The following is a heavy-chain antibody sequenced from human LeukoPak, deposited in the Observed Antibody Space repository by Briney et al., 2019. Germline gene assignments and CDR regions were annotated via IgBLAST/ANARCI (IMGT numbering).Heavy chain of an antibody. V-gene: IGHV4-30-2*01. Sequence: SETLSLTCAVSGGSISSGGYSWSWIRQPPGKGLEWIGYIYHSGSTYYNPSLKSRVTISVDRSKNQFSLKLSSVTAADTAVYYCARKGAGPNPIKNNWFDPWGQGTLVTVSS. CDR2: IYHSGST. J-gene: IGHJ5*02. CDR3: ARKGAGPNPIKNNWFDP. D-gene: IGHD4/OR15-4a*01. CDR1: GGSISSGGYS.